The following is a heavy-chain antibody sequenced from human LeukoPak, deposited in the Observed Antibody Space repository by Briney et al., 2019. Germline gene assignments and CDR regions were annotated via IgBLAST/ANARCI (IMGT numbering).Heavy chain of an antibody. CDR2: IYYSGST. CDR3: ARSSSGAYYYYMDV. CDR1: GGSISSYY. Sequence: KPSETLSPTCAVSGGSISSYYWSWIRQPPGKGLEWIGYIYYSGSTNYNPSLKSRVTISVDTSKNQFSLKLSSVTAADTAVYYCARSSSGAYYYYMDVWGKGTTVTVSS. J-gene: IGHJ6*03. V-gene: IGHV4-59*01. D-gene: IGHD3-22*01.